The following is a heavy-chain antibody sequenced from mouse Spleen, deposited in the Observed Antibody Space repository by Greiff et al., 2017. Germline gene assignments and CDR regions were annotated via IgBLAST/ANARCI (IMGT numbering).Heavy chain of an antibody. CDR1: GYTFTSYG. Sequence: QVQLQQSGAELARPGASVKLSCKASGYTFTSYGISWVKQRTGQGLEWIGEIYPRSGNTYYNEKFKGKATLTVDKSSSTAYMELRSLTSEDSALYYCARTSYPLAYWGQGTLVTVSA. J-gene: IGHJ3*01. CDR3: ARTSYPLAY. CDR2: IYPRSGNT. V-gene: IGHV1-81*01. D-gene: IGHD2-10*01.